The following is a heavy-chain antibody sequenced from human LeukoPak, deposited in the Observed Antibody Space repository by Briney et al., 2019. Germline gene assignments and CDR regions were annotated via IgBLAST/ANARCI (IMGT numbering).Heavy chain of an antibody. V-gene: IGHV3-9*01. D-gene: IGHD6-13*01. CDR1: GFTFDDYA. J-gene: IGHJ4*02. CDR3: AKDLSSSWYSGFDY. CDR2: ISWNSGSI. Sequence: PGRSLRLSCAASGFTFDDYAMHRVRQAPGKGLEWVSGISWNSGSIGYADSVKGRFTISRDNAKNSLYLQMNSLRAEDTALYYCAKDLSSSWYSGFDYWGQGTLVTVSS.